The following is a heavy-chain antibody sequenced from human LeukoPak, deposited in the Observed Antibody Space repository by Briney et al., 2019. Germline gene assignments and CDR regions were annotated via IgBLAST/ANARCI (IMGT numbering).Heavy chain of an antibody. CDR2: IYYSGST. CDR3: ARGDGYNFPSRFDY. J-gene: IGHJ4*02. CDR1: GGSISSGDYY. V-gene: IGHV4-30-4*01. D-gene: IGHD5-24*01. Sequence: SETLSLTCTVSGGSISSGDYYWSWIRQPPGKGLEWIGYIYYSGSTYYNPSLKSRVTISVDTSKNQFSLKLSSVTAADTAVYYCARGDGYNFPSRFDYWGQGTLVTVSS.